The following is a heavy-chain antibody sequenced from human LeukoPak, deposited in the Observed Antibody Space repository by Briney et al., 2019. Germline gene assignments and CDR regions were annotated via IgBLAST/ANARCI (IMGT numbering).Heavy chain of an antibody. CDR2: FDPEDGET. D-gene: IGHD3-22*01. CDR1: GYNLTELS. CDR3: ASSGYYGGSFDY. Sequence: ASVKVSCKVSGYNLTELSMHWVRQAPGKGFEWMGGFDPEDGETIYAQKFQGRVTMTEDTSTDTAYMELSSLRSEDTAVYYCASSGYYGGSFDYWGQGTLVTVSS. J-gene: IGHJ4*02. V-gene: IGHV1-24*01.